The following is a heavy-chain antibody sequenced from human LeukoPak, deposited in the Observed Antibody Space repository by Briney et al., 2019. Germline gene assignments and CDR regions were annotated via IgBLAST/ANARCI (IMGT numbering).Heavy chain of an antibody. CDR2: ISASGGTT. CDR1: GFTFNNYA. CDR3: AKEPREYCSSTSCPNWFDS. V-gene: IGHV3-23*01. D-gene: IGHD2-2*01. J-gene: IGHJ5*01. Sequence: GGSLRVSCAASGFTFNNYAMSWVRQAPGKGLEWVSAISASGGTTYYADSVKGRFTISRDNSENTLFLQMNSLRAEDTAVYYCAKEPREYCSSTSCPNWFDSWGQGTLVTVSS.